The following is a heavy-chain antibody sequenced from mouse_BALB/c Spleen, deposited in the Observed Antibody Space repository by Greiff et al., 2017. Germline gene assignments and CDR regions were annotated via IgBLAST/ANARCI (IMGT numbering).Heavy chain of an antibody. Sequence: QVQLQQSGAELMKPGASVKISCKATGYTFSSYWIEWVKQRPGHGLEWIGEILPGSGSTNYNEKFKGKATFTADTSSNTAYMQLSSLTSEDSAVYYCAYPGAYWGQGTLVTVSA. CDR2: ILPGSGST. CDR3: AYPGAY. CDR1: GYTFSSYW. J-gene: IGHJ3*01. V-gene: IGHV1-9*01.